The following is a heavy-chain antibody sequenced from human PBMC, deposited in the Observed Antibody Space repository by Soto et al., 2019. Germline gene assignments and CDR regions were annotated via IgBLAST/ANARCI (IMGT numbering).Heavy chain of an antibody. CDR1: GFTFSSYG. J-gene: IGHJ4*02. V-gene: IGHV3-30*18. CDR2: ISYDGSNK. Sequence: GSLRLSCAASGFTFSSYGMHWVRQAPGKGLEWVAVISYDGSNKYYADSVKGRFTISRDNSKNTLYLQMNSLRAEDTAVYYCAKPVKNYYFDYWGQGTLVTVSS. D-gene: IGHD1-7*01. CDR3: AKPVKNYYFDY.